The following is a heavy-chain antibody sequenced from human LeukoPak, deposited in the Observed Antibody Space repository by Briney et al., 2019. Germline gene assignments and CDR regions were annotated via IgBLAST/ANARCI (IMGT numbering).Heavy chain of an antibody. D-gene: IGHD1-14*01. CDR1: GGTFSSYA. Sequence: SVKVSCKASGGTFSSYAISGVRQAPGQGLEWMGGIIPIFGTANYAQKFQGRVTITADKSTSTAYMELSSLRSEDTAVYYCARDREPYYYYYGMDVWGKGTTVTVSS. V-gene: IGHV1-69*06. CDR2: IIPIFGTA. J-gene: IGHJ6*04. CDR3: ARDREPYYYYYGMDV.